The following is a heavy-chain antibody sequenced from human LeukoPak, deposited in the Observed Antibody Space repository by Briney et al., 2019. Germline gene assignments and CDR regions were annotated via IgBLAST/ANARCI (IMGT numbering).Heavy chain of an antibody. CDR3: ARLAAAGKNDY. J-gene: IGHJ4*02. CDR2: ISAYNGNT. D-gene: IGHD6-13*01. Sequence: ASVKVSCKASGYTFTSYGISWVRQAPGQGVEGMGWISAYNGNTKYAQKLQGRGNINTETSTSTAYMELRSLRSDDTAVYYCARLAAAGKNDYWGQGTLVTVSS. V-gene: IGHV1-18*01. CDR1: GYTFTSYG.